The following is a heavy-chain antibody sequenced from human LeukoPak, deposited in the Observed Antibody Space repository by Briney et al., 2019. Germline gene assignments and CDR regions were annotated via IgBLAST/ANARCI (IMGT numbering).Heavy chain of an antibody. D-gene: IGHD3-16*01. Sequence: PSETLSLTCTVSGGSISNYYWNWIRQPAGKGLEWIGRLLGSGSTDYNPSLKSRVTMSVDTSKNQFSLKLSSVTAADTAVYYCARMGPLYYYMDVWGKGTTVTVSS. V-gene: IGHV4-4*07. CDR3: ARMGPLYYYMDV. J-gene: IGHJ6*03. CDR2: LLGSGST. CDR1: GGSISNYY.